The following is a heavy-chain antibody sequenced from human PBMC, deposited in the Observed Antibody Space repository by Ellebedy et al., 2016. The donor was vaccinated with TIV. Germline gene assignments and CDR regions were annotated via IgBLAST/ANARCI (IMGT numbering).Heavy chain of an antibody. CDR2: IIPRFGSA. D-gene: IGHD3-16*01. Sequence: AASVKVSCKTSGGTFRNFAIIWVRQAPGQGLEWMGGIIPRFGSANHAQRFQGRVTITADESTSTAYMELNSLRSEDTAVYCASWVYEVDYWGQGTLVTVSS. CDR1: GGTFRNFA. CDR3: ASWVYEVDY. V-gene: IGHV1-69*13. J-gene: IGHJ4*02.